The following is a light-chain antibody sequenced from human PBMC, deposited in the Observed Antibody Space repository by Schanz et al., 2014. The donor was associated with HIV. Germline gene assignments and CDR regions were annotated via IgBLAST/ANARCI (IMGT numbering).Light chain of an antibody. CDR3: QQSNTFPYT. J-gene: IGKJ2*01. V-gene: IGKV1-5*03. CDR2: QAS. Sequence: DIPMTQSPSTLSTSVGDTVTITCRASQSINRWLAWYQQKPGRAPKLLIYQASTLQTGVPSRFSGSGSGTSFTLTITSLQPDDFATYYCQQSNTFPYTFGQGTKLEIK. CDR1: QSINRW.